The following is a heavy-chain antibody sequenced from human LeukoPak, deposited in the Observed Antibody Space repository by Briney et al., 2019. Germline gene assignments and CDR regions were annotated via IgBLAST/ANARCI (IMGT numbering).Heavy chain of an antibody. D-gene: IGHD5-24*01. CDR3: ARGVEMATIRDAFDI. Sequence: SVKVSCKASGGTFSSYAISWVRQAPGQGLEWMGGIIPIFGTANYAQKFQGRVTITADESTSTAYMELSSPRSEDTAVYYCARGVEMATIRDAFDIWGQGTMVTVSS. CDR2: IIPIFGTA. V-gene: IGHV1-69*13. J-gene: IGHJ3*02. CDR1: GGTFSSYA.